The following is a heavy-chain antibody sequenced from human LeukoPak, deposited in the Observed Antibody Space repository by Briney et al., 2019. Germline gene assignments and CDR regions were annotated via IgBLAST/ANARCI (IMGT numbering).Heavy chain of an antibody. CDR2: IYYSGGT. CDR3: ARAWSGYHPHEFDP. CDR1: GGSISSYY. J-gene: IGHJ5*02. V-gene: IGHV4-59*01. Sequence: PSETLSLTCTVSGGSISSYYWSWIRQPPGKGLEWIGYIYYSGGTNYNPSLKSRVTISVDTSKNQFSLKLSSVTAADTAVYYCARAWSGYHPHEFDPWGQGTLVTVSS. D-gene: IGHD3-3*01.